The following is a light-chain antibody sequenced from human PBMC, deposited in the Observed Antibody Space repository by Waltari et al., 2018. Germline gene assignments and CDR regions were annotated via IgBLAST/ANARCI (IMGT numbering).Light chain of an antibody. CDR1: SDFNVGDFI. J-gene: IGLJ3*02. Sequence: QPVLTQPPSSSASPGESARLTCTLPSDFNVGDFIIYWYQQRPGSPPRFLLYYNSDSEKAKGSGGPSRFSGSKDASANAGILLISGLQSEDEADYYCMFWPSNVWVFGGGTKLTVL. V-gene: IGLV5-37*01. CDR3: MFWPSNVWV. CDR2: YNSDSEK.